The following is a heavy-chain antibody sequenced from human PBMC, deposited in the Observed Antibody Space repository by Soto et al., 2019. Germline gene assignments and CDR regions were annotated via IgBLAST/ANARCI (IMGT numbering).Heavy chain of an antibody. Sequence: GGSLRLSCAASGFTFSSYAMSWVRQAPGKGLEWVPAISGSGGSTYYADSVKGRFTISRDNSKNTLYLQMNSLRAEDTAVYYCAKSRRGAVAIGWFDPWGQGTLVTVSS. CDR1: GFTFSSYA. D-gene: IGHD2-21*01. CDR3: AKSRRGAVAIGWFDP. V-gene: IGHV3-23*01. CDR2: ISGSGGST. J-gene: IGHJ5*02.